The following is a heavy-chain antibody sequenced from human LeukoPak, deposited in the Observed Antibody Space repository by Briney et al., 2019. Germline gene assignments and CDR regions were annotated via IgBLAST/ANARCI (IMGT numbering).Heavy chain of an antibody. D-gene: IGHD6-19*01. CDR2: IWYDGSNK. V-gene: IGHV3-30*02. J-gene: IGHJ3*02. Sequence: GGSLRLSCAASGFTFSSHGMHWVRQAPGKGLEWVAGIWYDGSNKYYADSVKGRFTISRDNSKNTLYLQMNSLRAEDTAVYYCAKDLGSSGWYDAFDIWGQGTMVTVSS. CDR1: GFTFSSHG. CDR3: AKDLGSSGWYDAFDI.